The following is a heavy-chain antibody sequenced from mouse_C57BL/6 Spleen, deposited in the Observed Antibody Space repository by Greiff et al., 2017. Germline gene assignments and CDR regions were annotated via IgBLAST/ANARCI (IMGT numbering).Heavy chain of an antibody. J-gene: IGHJ4*01. D-gene: IGHD1-1*01. CDR2: INPHYGTT. CDR3: AKMGGSSRMDY. CDR1: GYSFTDDN. Sequence: EVQLQQSGPELVKPGASVKISCKASGYSFTDDNMNWVKQSNGKSLEWIGVINPHYGTTSYNQKFKGKATLTVDQSSSTADMQLNSLTSEDSAVYYCAKMGGSSRMDYWGQGTSVTVSS. V-gene: IGHV1-39*01.